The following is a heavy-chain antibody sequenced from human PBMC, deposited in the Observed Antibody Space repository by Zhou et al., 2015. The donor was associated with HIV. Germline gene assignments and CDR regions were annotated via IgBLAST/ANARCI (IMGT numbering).Heavy chain of an antibody. J-gene: IGHJ4*02. V-gene: IGHV1-69*12. D-gene: IGHD3-22*01. Sequence: QVQLVQSGAEVKKPGSSVKVSCKASGGTFSSYAISWVRQAPGQGLEWMGGIIPIFGTANYAQKFQGRVTITADESTSTAYMELSSLRSEDTAVYYCARDLHYYDSSGHPEGVGNHFDYWGQGTLVHRLL. CDR2: IIPIFGTA. CDR1: GGTFSSYA. CDR3: ARDLHYYDSSGHPEGVGNHFDY.